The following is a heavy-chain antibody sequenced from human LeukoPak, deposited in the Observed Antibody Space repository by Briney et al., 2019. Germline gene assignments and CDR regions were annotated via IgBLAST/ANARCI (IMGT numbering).Heavy chain of an antibody. CDR1: GYSISSGYY. CDR2: IYHSGST. D-gene: IGHD6-13*01. V-gene: IGHV4-38-2*01. Sequence: SETLSLTCAVSGYSISSGYYWGWIRQPPGKGLERIGSIYHSGSTYYNPSLKSRVTISVDTSKNQFSLKLSSVTAADTAVYYCARGGGYSSSWYGGYFDYWGQGTLVTVSS. CDR3: ARGGGYSSSWYGGYFDY. J-gene: IGHJ4*02.